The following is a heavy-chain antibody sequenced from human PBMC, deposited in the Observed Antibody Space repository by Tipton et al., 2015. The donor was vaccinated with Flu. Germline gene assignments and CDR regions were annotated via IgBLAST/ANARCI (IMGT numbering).Heavy chain of an antibody. Sequence: TLSLTCSVSGDSIGIDYYWGWIRQPPGKGLEWLGNIHRSGNTYYNSSLKSRVTISLDQSKNQFSLRLVSMTATDTAVDYCARREYSNYVSEPKNWFDPWGQGILVTVSS. CDR3: ARREYSNYVSEPKNWFDP. V-gene: IGHV4-38-2*01. J-gene: IGHJ5*02. D-gene: IGHD4-11*01. CDR1: GDSIGIDYY. CDR2: IHRSGNT.